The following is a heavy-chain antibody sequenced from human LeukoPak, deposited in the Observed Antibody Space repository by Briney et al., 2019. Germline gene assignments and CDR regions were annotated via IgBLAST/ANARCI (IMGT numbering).Heavy chain of an antibody. J-gene: IGHJ6*02. D-gene: IGHD1-14*01. V-gene: IGHV3-48*04. Sequence: GGSLRLSCAASGFTFSSYSMNWVRQAPGKGLEWVSYTGRSGSTKYYADSVKGRFTISTDNAKNSLYLQMNSLRAEDTAVYYCARESGNYYGLDVWGQGTTVTVSS. CDR3: ARESGNYYGLDV. CDR2: TGRSGSTK. CDR1: GFTFSSYS.